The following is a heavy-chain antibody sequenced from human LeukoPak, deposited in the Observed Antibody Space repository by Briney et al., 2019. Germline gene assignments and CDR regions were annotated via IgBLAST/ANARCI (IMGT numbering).Heavy chain of an antibody. Sequence: SETLSLTCTVSGGSISSSSYYWGWIRQPPGKGLEWIGSIYYSGSTYYNPSLKSRVTISVDTSKNQFSLKLSSVTAADTAVYYCARVAVAGSPFDYWGQGTLVTVSS. D-gene: IGHD6-19*01. V-gene: IGHV4-39*07. CDR3: ARVAVAGSPFDY. CDR2: IYYSGST. CDR1: GGSISSSSYY. J-gene: IGHJ4*02.